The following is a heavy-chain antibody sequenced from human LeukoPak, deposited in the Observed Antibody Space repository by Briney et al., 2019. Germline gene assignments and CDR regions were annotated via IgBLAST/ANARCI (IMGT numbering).Heavy chain of an antibody. D-gene: IGHD5-18*01. CDR1: GDSISSSSYY. CDR2: IYYSGST. Sequence: SETLPLTCTVFGDSISSSSYYWGWIRQSAGKELEWIGSIYYSGSTYYNPSLKSRVTISVDTSKNQFSLKLSSVPAADTAVYYCVRQGYSYGHITTNRFDPWGQGTLVTVSS. V-gene: IGHV4-39*01. J-gene: IGHJ5*02. CDR3: VRQGYSYGHITTNRFDP.